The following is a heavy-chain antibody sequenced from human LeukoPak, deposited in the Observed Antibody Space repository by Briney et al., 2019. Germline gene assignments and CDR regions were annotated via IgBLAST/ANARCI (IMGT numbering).Heavy chain of an antibody. CDR1: GYTFTGYY. J-gene: IGHJ4*02. Sequence: GASVKVSCKASGYTFTGYYMHWVRQAPGQGLEWMGRINPNSGGTNYAQKLQGGVTMTTDTSTSTAYMELRSLRSDDTAVYYCAGQGRAVYYYGSGEPIDYWGQGTLVTVSS. D-gene: IGHD3-10*01. V-gene: IGHV1-2*06. CDR3: AGQGRAVYYYGSGEPIDY. CDR2: INPNSGGT.